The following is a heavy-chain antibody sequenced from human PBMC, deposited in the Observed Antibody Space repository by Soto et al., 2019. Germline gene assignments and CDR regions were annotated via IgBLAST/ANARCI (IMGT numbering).Heavy chain of an antibody. CDR3: ARTLSWRRGPFDS. D-gene: IGHD2-15*01. J-gene: IGHJ4*02. CDR1: GFIFNTYS. CDR2: ISGSSQTI. Sequence: PGGSLRLSCAASGFIFNTYSMNWVRQAPGKGREWVSYISGSSQTIFYADSVRGRFTISRDNANNSTYLQMVSLRDEDTAVYYCARTLSWRRGPFDSWGQGTLVTVSS. V-gene: IGHV3-48*02.